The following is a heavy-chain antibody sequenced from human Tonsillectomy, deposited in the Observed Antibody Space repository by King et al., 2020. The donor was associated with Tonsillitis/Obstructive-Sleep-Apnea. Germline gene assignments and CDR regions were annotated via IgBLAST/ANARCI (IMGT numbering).Heavy chain of an antibody. CDR1: GFTFSDYY. CDR2: ITSSSSYT. J-gene: IGHJ4*02. CDR3: ARVDCSSTSCYPNFDY. Sequence: VQLVESGGGLVKPGGSLRLSCAASGFTFSDYYMSWIRQAPGKRLEWISYITSSSSYTNYADSVKGRFTISRDNAKNSLYLQMNSLRAEDTAVYYCARVDCSSTSCYPNFDYWGQGTLVTVSS. V-gene: IGHV3-11*05. D-gene: IGHD2-2*01.